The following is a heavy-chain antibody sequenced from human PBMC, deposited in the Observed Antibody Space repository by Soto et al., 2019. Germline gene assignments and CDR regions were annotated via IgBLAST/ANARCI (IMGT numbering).Heavy chain of an antibody. J-gene: IGHJ6*02. Sequence: QVQLVQSGAEVKKPGASVKVSCKASGYTFTSYGISWVRQAPGQGLEWMGWISAYNGNTNYAQKLQGRVTMPTDTSTSTAYMELRSLRSDDTAVYYCARDGYSGYEEYYYYGMDVWGQGTTVTVSS. CDR3: ARDGYSGYEEYYYYGMDV. V-gene: IGHV1-18*04. CDR2: ISAYNGNT. CDR1: GYTFTSYG. D-gene: IGHD5-12*01.